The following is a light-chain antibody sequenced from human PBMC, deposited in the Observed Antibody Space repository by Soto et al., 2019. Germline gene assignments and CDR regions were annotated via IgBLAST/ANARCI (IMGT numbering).Light chain of an antibody. J-gene: IGLJ1*01. CDR3: CSYAGSRRV. CDR1: SSDVGGYNF. Sequence: QSALTQTASVSGSPGQSITISCTGTSSDVGGYNFVSWYQQHPGKAPKLIIHEVTNRPSGVSTRFSGSKSGNTASLTISGLQAEDEADYYCCSYAGSRRVFGTGTKVTVL. CDR2: EVT. V-gene: IGLV2-14*03.